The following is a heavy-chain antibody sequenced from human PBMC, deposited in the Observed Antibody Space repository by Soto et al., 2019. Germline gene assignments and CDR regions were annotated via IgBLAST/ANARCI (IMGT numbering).Heavy chain of an antibody. V-gene: IGHV4-59*12. CDR1: GGSISDYY. D-gene: IGHD3-22*01. CDR3: ARAVSMTVVVQTDAPGKYYFDS. J-gene: IGHJ5*01. Sequence: SETLSLTCSVSGGSISDYYWSWIRQSPEKGLEYIAYSSYGGITNLNGPLNGRVTMSIDTSKNQFSLKLSSLTAADTAVYYCARAVSMTVVVQTDAPGKYYFDSWSQGTLVTVSS. CDR2: SSYGGIT.